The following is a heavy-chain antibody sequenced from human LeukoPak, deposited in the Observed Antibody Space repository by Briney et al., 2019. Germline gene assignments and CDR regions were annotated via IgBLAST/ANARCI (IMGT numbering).Heavy chain of an antibody. Sequence: PSETLSLTRTVSGGSISSSSYYWGWIRQPPGKGLEWIGSIYYSGSTYYNPSLKSRVTISVDTSKNQFSLKLSSVTAADTAVYYCARHGPGAAPPVGRVFDYWGQGTLVTVSS. CDR1: GGSISSSSYY. D-gene: IGHD6-6*01. V-gene: IGHV4-39*01. CDR3: ARHGPGAAPPVGRVFDY. CDR2: IYYSGST. J-gene: IGHJ4*02.